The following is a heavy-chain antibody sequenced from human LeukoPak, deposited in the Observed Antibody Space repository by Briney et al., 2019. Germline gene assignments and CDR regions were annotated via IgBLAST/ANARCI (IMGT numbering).Heavy chain of an antibody. CDR3: AREGSWPYYYYGMDV. CDR2: ISSSGSTI. CDR1: GFTFSDYY. D-gene: IGHD6-13*01. Sequence: GGSLRLSCAASGFTFSDYYMSWIRQAPGKGLEWVSYISSSGSTIYYAASVKGRFTISRDNAKNSLYLQMNSLRAEDTAVYYCAREGSWPYYYYGMDVWGQGTTVTVSS. V-gene: IGHV3-11*01. J-gene: IGHJ6*02.